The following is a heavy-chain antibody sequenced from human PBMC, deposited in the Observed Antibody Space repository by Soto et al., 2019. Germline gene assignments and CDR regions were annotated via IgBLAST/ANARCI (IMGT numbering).Heavy chain of an antibody. D-gene: IGHD1-26*01. J-gene: IGHJ5*02. CDR2: INPSSGDT. V-gene: IGHV1-46*01. CDR3: ARAVSSGGGWLAP. Sequence: QEQLVQSGAEVKTPGASVNVSCKASGYSLTKYYVHWVRQAPGQGLEWMAIINPSSGDTTYAQKFQGRVTVTSNTSPGTVYTELRSLTSQDTAIYYCARAVSSGGGWLAPWGQGTLVTVSS. CDR1: GYSLTKYY.